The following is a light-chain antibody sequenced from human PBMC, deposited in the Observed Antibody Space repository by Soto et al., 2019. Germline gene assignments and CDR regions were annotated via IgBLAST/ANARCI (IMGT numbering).Light chain of an antibody. V-gene: IGLV2-14*01. J-gene: IGLJ3*02. CDR1: SSDIGGYKY. CDR2: EVS. Sequence: QSVLTQPASVSGSLGQSITISCTGTSSDIGGYKYVSWYRQHPGKAPKLIIFEVSNRPSGVSDRFSGSNSGNTASLTISGLQAEDEADYYCTSYSRYSVLVFGGGTKVTVL. CDR3: TSYSRYSVLV.